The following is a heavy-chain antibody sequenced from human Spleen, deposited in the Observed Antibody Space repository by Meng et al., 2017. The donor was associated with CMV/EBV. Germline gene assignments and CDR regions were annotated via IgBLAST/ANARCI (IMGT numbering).Heavy chain of an antibody. J-gene: IGHJ3*02. CDR1: GFTFSNYW. CDR2: IKQDGSEI. CDR3: TRGYSRLGAFDI. V-gene: IGHV3-7*01. Sequence: GGSLRLSCAASGFTFSNYWMTWVRQAPGKGLEWVASIKQDGSEIYYMDSVKGRFTISRDNAKNSLSLLMNGLRAEDTAVYYCTRGYSRLGAFDIWGQGTMVTVSS. D-gene: IGHD2-21*01.